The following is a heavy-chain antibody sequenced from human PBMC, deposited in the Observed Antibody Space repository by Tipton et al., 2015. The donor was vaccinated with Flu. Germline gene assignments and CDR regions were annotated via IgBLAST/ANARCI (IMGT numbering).Heavy chain of an antibody. Sequence: SLRLSCAASGFTFSNSWMHWVRQVSGKGLEWVSRINSEGSSTFYADSVKGRFTISRDNAKNTLYLQLNSLRAEDTAVYYCARDPVYGDGPFDSWGQGIVVAVS. CDR2: INSEGSST. V-gene: IGHV3-74*01. CDR1: GFTFSNSW. D-gene: IGHD4-17*01. J-gene: IGHJ4*02. CDR3: ARDPVYGDGPFDS.